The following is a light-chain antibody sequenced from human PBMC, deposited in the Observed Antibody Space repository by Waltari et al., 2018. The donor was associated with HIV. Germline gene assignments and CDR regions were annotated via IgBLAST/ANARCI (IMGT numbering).Light chain of an antibody. J-gene: IGLJ1*01. V-gene: IGLV2-23*02. CDR3: CSYASGSTFV. CDR2: AVS. Sequence: QSALTQPASVSGSPGQSITISCTGTSSDLGSYDLVSWYQPPPGKAPKVMIYAVSKRPSGVSNRFSGSKSGNTASLIISGLQAEDEADYYCCSYASGSTFVFGTGTKVTVL. CDR1: SSDLGSYDL.